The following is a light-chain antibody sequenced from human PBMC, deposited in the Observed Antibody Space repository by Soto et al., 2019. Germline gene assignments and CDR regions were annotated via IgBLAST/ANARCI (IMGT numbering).Light chain of an antibody. CDR2: LNSDGSH. J-gene: IGLJ2*01. CDR3: QTWDPGIVL. V-gene: IGLV4-69*01. Sequence: QLVLTQSPSASASLGASVKLTRTLSSGHSRYAIAWHQQQPEKGPRFLMKLNSDGSHSKGDGIPDRFSGSNSGAERYLTISSLQSGDEADSYCQTWDPGIVLFGGGIKLT. CDR1: SGHSRYA.